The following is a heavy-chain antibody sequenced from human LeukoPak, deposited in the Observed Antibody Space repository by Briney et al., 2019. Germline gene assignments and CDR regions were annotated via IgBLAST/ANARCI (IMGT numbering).Heavy chain of an antibody. D-gene: IGHD6-6*01. CDR1: GGSFSGYY. CDR2: INHSGST. Sequence: SETLSLTCAVYGGSFSGYYWSWIRQPPGKGLEWIGEINHSGSTNYNPSLKSRGTISVDTSKNQFSLKLSSVTAADTAVYYCARGRGIAARLDQWGQGTLVTVSS. V-gene: IGHV4-34*01. J-gene: IGHJ4*02. CDR3: ARGRGIAARLDQ.